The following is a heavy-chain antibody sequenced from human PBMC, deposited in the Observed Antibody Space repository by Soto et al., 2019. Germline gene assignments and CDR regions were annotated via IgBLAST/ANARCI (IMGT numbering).Heavy chain of an antibody. J-gene: IGHJ4*02. CDR2: IYYSGST. CDR1: GGSISSYY. V-gene: IGHV4-59*08. CDR3: ARSSKYCTNGVCHETGYFDY. D-gene: IGHD2-8*01. Sequence: QVQLQESGPGLVKPSETLSLTCTVSGGSISSYYWSWIRQPPGKGLEWIGYIYYSGSTNYNPSLKSRVTISVDTSKNQFSLKLSSVTAADTAVYYCARSSKYCTNGVCHETGYFDYWGQGTLVTVSS.